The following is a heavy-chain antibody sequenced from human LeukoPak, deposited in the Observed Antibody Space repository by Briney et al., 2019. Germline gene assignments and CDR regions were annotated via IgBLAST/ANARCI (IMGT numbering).Heavy chain of an antibody. CDR2: ISYDGSNK. D-gene: IGHD5-12*01. CDR3: ARGTDYLLTGYMGV. J-gene: IGHJ6*03. V-gene: IGHV3-30-3*01. Sequence: GGSLRLSCAASGFTFNNYAMHWVRQAPGKGLEWVAAISYDGSNKYYADSVKGRFTISRDNSKNTLYLQMNSLRAEDTAVYYCARGTDYLLTGYMGVWGKGAAVTVSS. CDR1: GFTFNNYA.